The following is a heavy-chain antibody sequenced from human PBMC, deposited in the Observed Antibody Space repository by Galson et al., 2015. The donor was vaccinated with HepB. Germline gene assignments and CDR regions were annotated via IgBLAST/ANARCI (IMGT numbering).Heavy chain of an antibody. CDR2: IMPVFGKA. CDR3: AKESGGDLREHYTDV. J-gene: IGHJ6*03. D-gene: IGHD3-16*01. CDR1: GDSFNKYS. Sequence: SVKVSCKASGDSFNKYSINWLRQAPGQGLQWMGGIMPVFGKASYARNYQGRVVLTADVSRNTAYMDLNSLTSDDTAVYFCAKESGGDLREHYTDVWGNGTTVIVSS. V-gene: IGHV1-69*13.